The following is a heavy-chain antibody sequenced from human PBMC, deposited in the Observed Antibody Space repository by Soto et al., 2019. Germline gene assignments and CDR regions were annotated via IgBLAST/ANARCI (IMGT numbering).Heavy chain of an antibody. Sequence: EMQLLESGGGLVQPGASLRLSCTASGFTFTNYAMSWARQAPGKGLAWVSTISGSGGRTYYADSVKGRFTISRDNSKNTLDLQVNSLRAEDTAIYYCAKDHAREQFVRGENCLDSWGQGTLVTVSS. V-gene: IGHV3-23*01. J-gene: IGHJ5*01. CDR1: GFTFTNYA. CDR2: ISGSGGRT. CDR3: AKDHAREQFVRGENCLDS. D-gene: IGHD6-6*01.